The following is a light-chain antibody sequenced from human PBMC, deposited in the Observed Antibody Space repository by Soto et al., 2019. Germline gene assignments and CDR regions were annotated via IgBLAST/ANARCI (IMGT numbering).Light chain of an antibody. CDR2: GAS. Sequence: EIVLTQSPGTLSLSPGERATLSCRASQSVSSSYLAWYQQKPGQAPRLLIYGASSRATGIPDRFSGSGSGTDFTLTISRLEXEDFAVYYCQQYGISPTFGGGTKVDIK. V-gene: IGKV3-20*01. CDR3: QQYGISPT. CDR1: QSVSSSY. J-gene: IGKJ4*01.